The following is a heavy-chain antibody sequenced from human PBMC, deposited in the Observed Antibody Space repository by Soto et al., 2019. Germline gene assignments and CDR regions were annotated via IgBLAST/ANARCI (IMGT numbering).Heavy chain of an antibody. Sequence: QVQLVQSGAAVKKPGSSVNVSCKTSGGTFGNSAVTWLRQAPGRGLEWLGGIVPMFGTANYAQKFQGRVTITADESTITAYMELNSLKTDDSAVYYCARDGDPQSAFWSGPLGGGRFDPWGQGTLVTVSS. CDR2: IVPMFGTA. V-gene: IGHV1-69*12. CDR3: ARDGDPQSAFWSGPLGGGRFDP. J-gene: IGHJ5*02. CDR1: GGTFGNSA. D-gene: IGHD3-3*01.